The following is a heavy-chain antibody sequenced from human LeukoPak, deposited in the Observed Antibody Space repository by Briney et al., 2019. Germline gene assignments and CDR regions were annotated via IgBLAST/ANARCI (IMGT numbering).Heavy chain of an antibody. CDR1: GFTISDYG. J-gene: IGHJ4*02. CDR2: IWYDGTNT. V-gene: IGHV3-30*02. D-gene: IGHD3/OR15-3a*01. Sequence: PGGSLRLSCAASGFTISDYGMHWVRQTPDKELDWVAFIWYDGTNTYYSDSVKGRFTISRDNSKNTLYLQMNSLRGEDTAVYYCAKSWTGHYPTYYFDDWGQGTLVTASS. CDR3: AKSWTGHYPTYYFDD.